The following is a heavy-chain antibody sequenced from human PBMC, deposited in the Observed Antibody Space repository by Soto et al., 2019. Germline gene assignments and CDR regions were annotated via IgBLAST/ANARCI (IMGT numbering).Heavy chain of an antibody. CDR2: IWYDGSNK. Sequence: PGGSLRLSCAASGFTFSSYGMHWVRQAPGKGLEWVAVIWYDGSNKYYADSVKGRFTISRDNSKNTLYLQMNSLRAEDTAVYYCARDRRDCSGGSCYDYFDDWGQGTLVTVSS. CDR1: GFTFSSYG. J-gene: IGHJ4*02. D-gene: IGHD2-15*01. V-gene: IGHV3-33*01. CDR3: ARDRRDCSGGSCYDYFDD.